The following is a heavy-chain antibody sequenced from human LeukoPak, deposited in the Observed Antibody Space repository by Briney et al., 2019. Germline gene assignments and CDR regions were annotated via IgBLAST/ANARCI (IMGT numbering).Heavy chain of an antibody. D-gene: IGHD4-17*01. V-gene: IGHV1-8*01. J-gene: IGHJ5*02. CDR3: ARVTTVTTSPWSWGPRKMGQEVNWFDP. CDR2: MNPNSGNT. Sequence: ASVKVSCKASGYTFTSYDINWVRQATGQGLEWMGGMNPNSGNTGYAKKFQGRVTITRNTSLTTAYMELSSLRSEDTAVYYCARVTTVTTSPWSWGPRKMGQEVNWFDPWGQGTLVTVS. CDR1: GYTFTSYD.